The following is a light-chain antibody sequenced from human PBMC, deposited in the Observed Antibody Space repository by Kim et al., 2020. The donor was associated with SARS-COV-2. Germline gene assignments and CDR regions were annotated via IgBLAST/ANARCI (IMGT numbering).Light chain of an antibody. CDR1: QSVSRNY. V-gene: IGKV3-20*01. Sequence: EIVLTQSPGTLSLSPGERATLSCRASQSVSRNYLAWYQQKPGQAPRPLIYGASSRATGTPDRFSGSGSGTDFTLTISRLEPEDFAVYYCQTYGSSPLTFGQGTKVEIK. J-gene: IGKJ1*01. CDR3: QTYGSSPLT. CDR2: GAS.